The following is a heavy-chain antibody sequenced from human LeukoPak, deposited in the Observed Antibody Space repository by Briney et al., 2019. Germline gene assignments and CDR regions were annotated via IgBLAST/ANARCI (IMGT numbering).Heavy chain of an antibody. CDR3: ARLTST. CDR2: MSGGSGDT. V-gene: IGHV3-23*01. D-gene: IGHD2-8*01. Sequence: GGSLRLSCAASGFTLRSSAMSWVRQAPGGGLEWVSSMSGGSGDTYYADSVKGRFTISRDNSKNTLYLQMYSLGAEDTAVYYCARLTSTWGQGTLVTVSS. J-gene: IGHJ5*02. CDR1: GFTLRSSA.